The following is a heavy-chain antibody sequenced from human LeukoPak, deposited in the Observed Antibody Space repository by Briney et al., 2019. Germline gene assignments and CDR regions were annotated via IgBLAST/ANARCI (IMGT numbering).Heavy chain of an antibody. CDR3: ARTSDYRFEY. CDR1: GITVSGKH. J-gene: IGHJ4*02. CDR2: TYGGGST. V-gene: IGHV3-53*01. Sequence: PGGSLRLSCAVSGITVSGKHMSWVRQAPGKGPEWVSITYGGGSTLFADSVKGRFTTSRDNSKNTVYLQMNTLRAEDTVVYYCARTSDYRFEYWGQGTLVTVSS. D-gene: IGHD3-9*01.